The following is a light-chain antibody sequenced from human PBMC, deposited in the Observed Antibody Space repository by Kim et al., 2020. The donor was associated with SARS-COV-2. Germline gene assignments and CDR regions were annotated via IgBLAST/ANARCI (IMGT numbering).Light chain of an antibody. J-gene: IGLJ3*02. CDR2: YDS. CDR1: NMGSKS. CDR3: QVWDSSSDHRV. Sequence: PGKTARITCGGNNMGSKSVHWYQQKPGQAPGLVIYYDSDRPSGIPERFSGSNSGNTATLTISRVEAGDEADYYCQVWDSSSDHRVFGGGTKLTVL. V-gene: IGLV3-21*04.